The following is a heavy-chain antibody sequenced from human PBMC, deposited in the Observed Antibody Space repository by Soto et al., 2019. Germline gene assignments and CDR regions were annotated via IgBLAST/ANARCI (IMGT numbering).Heavy chain of an antibody. CDR2: ISGSGGST. J-gene: IGHJ2*01. CDR1: GFTFVSYA. CDR3: AKSIASKTRPLGKYFDL. Sequence: PWGSLRLSCAASGFTFVSYAISWVRQSPFKWLEWVSAISGSGGSTYYADSVKGRFTISRDNSKNTLYLQMNSLRAEDTAVYYCAKSIASKTRPLGKYFDLWGRGTLVTVSS. D-gene: IGHD6-6*01. V-gene: IGHV3-23*01.